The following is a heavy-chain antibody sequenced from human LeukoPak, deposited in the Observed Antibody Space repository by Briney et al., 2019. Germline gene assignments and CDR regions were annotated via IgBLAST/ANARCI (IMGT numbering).Heavy chain of an antibody. CDR1: GFTVINNY. V-gene: IGHV3-53*01. J-gene: IGHJ4*02. CDR2: IYSGGYT. CDR3: ARVGYYGSGSSPHFDD. D-gene: IGHD3-10*01. Sequence: GGSLRLSCAASGFTVINNYMSWVRQAPGKGLEWVSIIYSGGYTYYADSVKGRFTISRDNSKNMLYLQMNSLRAEDTAVYYCARVGYYGSGSSPHFDDWGQGTLVTVSS.